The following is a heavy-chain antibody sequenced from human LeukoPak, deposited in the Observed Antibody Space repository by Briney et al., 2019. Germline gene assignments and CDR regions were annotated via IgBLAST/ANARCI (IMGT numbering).Heavy chain of an antibody. J-gene: IGHJ4*02. V-gene: IGHV3-23*01. D-gene: IGHD2-15*01. CDR3: TTRLQHHFDY. CDR1: GFTFSSYT. Sequence: GGSLRLSCAASGFTFSSYTMNWVRQALGQGLEWVSTISDPHSGSQTHYADSVKGRFTITRDDSQNTVYMQIDSLRAVYTAVYYCTTRLQHHFDYWGQGTQVTVSS. CDR2: ISDPHSGSQT.